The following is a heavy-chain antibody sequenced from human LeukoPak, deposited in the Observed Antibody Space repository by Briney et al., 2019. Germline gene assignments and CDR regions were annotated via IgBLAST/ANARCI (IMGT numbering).Heavy chain of an antibody. CDR2: INHSGST. CDR3: ARGGRWQLAPPDAFDI. Sequence: SETLSLTCAVYGGSFSGYNWSWIRQPPGKGLEWIGEINHSGSTNYNPSLKSRVTISVDTSKNQFSLKLSSVTAADTAVYYCARGGRWQLAPPDAFDIWGQGTMVTVSS. D-gene: IGHD6-6*01. J-gene: IGHJ3*02. V-gene: IGHV4-34*01. CDR1: GGSFSGYN.